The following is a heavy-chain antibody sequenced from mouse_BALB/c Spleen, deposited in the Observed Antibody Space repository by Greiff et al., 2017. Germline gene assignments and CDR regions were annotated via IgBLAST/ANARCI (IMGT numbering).Heavy chain of an antibody. CDR3: ARDPYAMDY. CDR1: GFSLTSYG. V-gene: IGHV2-9*02. J-gene: IGHJ4*01. CDR2: IWAGGST. Sequence: VMLVESGPGLVAPSQSLSITCTVSGFSLTSYGVHWVRQPPGKGLEWLGVIWAGGSTNYNSALMSRLSISKDNSKSQVFLKMNSLRTDDTAMYYCARDPYAMDYWGQGTSVTVSS.